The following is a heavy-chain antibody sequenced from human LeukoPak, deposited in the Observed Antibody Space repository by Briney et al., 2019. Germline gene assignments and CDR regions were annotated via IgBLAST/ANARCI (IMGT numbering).Heavy chain of an antibody. CDR3: AKGGVYGDYYFDY. J-gene: IGHJ4*02. Sequence: GGSLRLSCAASGFPFSTYAMSWVRQAPGKGLEWVFVISGSGGDTYYADSVNGRFTISGDNSKNTVYLQMNSLRAEDTALYYCAKGGVYGDYYFDYWGQGTLVTVSS. CDR1: GFPFSTYA. V-gene: IGHV3-23*01. D-gene: IGHD4-17*01. CDR2: ISGSGGDT.